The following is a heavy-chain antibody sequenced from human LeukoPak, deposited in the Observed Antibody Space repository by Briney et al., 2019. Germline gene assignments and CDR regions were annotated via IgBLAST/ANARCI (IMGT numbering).Heavy chain of an antibody. J-gene: IGHJ4*02. V-gene: IGHV1-69*04. Sequence: SVKVSCKASGGTFSSYAISWVRQAPGQGLEWMGRIIPILGIANYAQKFQGRVTITADKSTSTAYMELSSLRSEDTAVYYCARAVAGETFDYWGQGTLVTVSS. D-gene: IGHD6-19*01. CDR3: ARAVAGETFDY. CDR2: IIPILGIA. CDR1: GGTFSSYA.